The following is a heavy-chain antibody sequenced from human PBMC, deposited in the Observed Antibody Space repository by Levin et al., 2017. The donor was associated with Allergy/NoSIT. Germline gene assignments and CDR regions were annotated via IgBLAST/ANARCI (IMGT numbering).Heavy chain of an antibody. J-gene: IGHJ4*02. CDR1: GFTFSSYS. CDR3: AREGRGWSGFY. V-gene: IGHV3-48*04. D-gene: IGHD5-12*01. Sequence: GESLKISCAASGFTFSSYSMNWVRQAPGKGLEWVSYISSSSSTIYYADSVKGRFTISRDNAKNSLYLQMNSLRAEDTAVYYCAREGRGWSGFYWGQGTLVTVSS. CDR2: ISSSSSTI.